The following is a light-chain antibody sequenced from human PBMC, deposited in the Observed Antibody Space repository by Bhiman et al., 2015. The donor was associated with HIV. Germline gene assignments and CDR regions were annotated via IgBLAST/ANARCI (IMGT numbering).Light chain of an antibody. CDR3: QAWDTATHVV. CDR1: ELGNKY. V-gene: IGLV3-1*01. J-gene: IGLJ2*01. CDR2: QDS. Sequence: SYELTQPPSVSVSPGQTATITCSGDELGNKYACWYQQKPGQSPVVVIYQDSERPSGIPERFSGSNSENTATLTISGTQAMDEADYYCQAWDTATHVVFGGGTKLTVL.